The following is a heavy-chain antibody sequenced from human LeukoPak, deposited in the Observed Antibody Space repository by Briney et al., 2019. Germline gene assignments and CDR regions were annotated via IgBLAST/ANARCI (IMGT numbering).Heavy chain of an antibody. D-gene: IGHD6-19*01. CDR3: ARDRPYSSGWYYFDY. V-gene: IGHV3-23*01. CDR2: IGGSGAST. J-gene: IGHJ4*02. Sequence: GGSLRLSCAASGFTFSSYAMSWVRQAPGKGLEWVSAIGGSGASTYYADSAKGRFIISRDNAKNSLYLQMNSLRAEDTAVYYCARDRPYSSGWYYFDYWGQGTLVTVSS. CDR1: GFTFSSYA.